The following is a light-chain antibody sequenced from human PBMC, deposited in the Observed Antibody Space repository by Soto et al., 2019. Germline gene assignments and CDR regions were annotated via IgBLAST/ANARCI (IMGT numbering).Light chain of an antibody. V-gene: IGLV1-51*01. CDR3: GSWDSRLSVVV. CDR1: NSNIGNKY. J-gene: IGLJ3*02. Sequence: QSALTQPPSLSAAPGQTVTISCSGSNSNIGNKYVSWYQLLPGAAPKLLIYDNYKRPSGIPDRFSGSQSGTSATLGITGLQTGDEADYYCGSWDSRLSVVVFGGGTKLTVL. CDR2: DNY.